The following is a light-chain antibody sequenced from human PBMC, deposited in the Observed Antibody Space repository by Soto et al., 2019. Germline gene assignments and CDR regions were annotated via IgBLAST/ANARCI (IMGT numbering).Light chain of an antibody. J-gene: IGKJ4*02. CDR1: QYIGPY. CDR3: QNYDSGPLT. V-gene: IGKV1-27*01. CDR2: SAS. Sequence: DIQMTQSPSSLAASVGDRATITCLSSQYIGPYLAWYQQKSGRVPELLLDSASTLQSGVPSRFSGSGSVADFSLTISGLQPEDAATYYCQNYDSGPLTCGGGTKVEI.